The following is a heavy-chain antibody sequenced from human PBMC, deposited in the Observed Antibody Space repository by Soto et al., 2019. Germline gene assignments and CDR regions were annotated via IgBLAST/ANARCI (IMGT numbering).Heavy chain of an antibody. CDR3: AKDGRGYYDSSGYYAPREYFQH. D-gene: IGHD3-22*01. V-gene: IGHV3-23*01. CDR2: ISGSGGGT. Sequence: GGSLRLSCAASGFTFSSYAMSWVRQAPGKGLEWVSAISGSGGGTIYADSVKGRFTISRDNSKNTLYLQMNSLRAEDTAVYYCAKDGRGYYDSSGYYAPREYFQHWGQGTLVTVSS. J-gene: IGHJ1*01. CDR1: GFTFSSYA.